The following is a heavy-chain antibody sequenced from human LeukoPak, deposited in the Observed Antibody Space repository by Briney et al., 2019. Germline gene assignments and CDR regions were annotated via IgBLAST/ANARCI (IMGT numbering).Heavy chain of an antibody. CDR2: IKSKTDGGTT. J-gene: IGHJ4*02. Sequence: GGSLRLSCAASGFTFSNAWVSWVRQAPGKGLEWVGRIKSKTDGGTTDYAAPVKGRFTISRDDSKNTLYLQMNNLKTEDTAVYYCTTGITMVRGVIHLIDYWGQGTLVTVSS. V-gene: IGHV3-15*01. CDR3: TTGITMVRGVIHLIDY. D-gene: IGHD3-10*01. CDR1: GFTFSNAW.